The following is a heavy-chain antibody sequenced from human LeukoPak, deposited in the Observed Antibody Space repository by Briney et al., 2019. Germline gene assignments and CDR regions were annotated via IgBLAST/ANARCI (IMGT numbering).Heavy chain of an antibody. CDR2: INWNGGST. Sequence: VGSLRLSCAASGFTFYDYGMSWVRQAPGKGLEWVSGINWNGGSTGYADSVKGRFTISRDNAKNSLYLQMNSLRAEDTALYHCARGRGYSYGVYNWFDPWGQGTLVTVSS. V-gene: IGHV3-20*01. J-gene: IGHJ5*02. CDR3: ARGRGYSYGVYNWFDP. D-gene: IGHD5-18*01. CDR1: GFTFYDYG.